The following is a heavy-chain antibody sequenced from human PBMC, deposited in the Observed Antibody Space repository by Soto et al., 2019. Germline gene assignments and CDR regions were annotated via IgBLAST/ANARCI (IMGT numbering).Heavy chain of an antibody. Sequence: SQTLSLTCAISGDSVSSNSAVWNWIRQSPSRGLEWLGRTYYRSKWYNDYAVSVKSRITINPGTSKNQFSLQLNSVTSEDTAVYYCAREPYGDSTNYYYYYGMDVWGQGTTVTVSS. J-gene: IGHJ6*02. V-gene: IGHV6-1*01. CDR2: TYYRSKWYN. CDR3: AREPYGDSTNYYYYYGMDV. CDR1: GDSVSSNSAV. D-gene: IGHD4-17*01.